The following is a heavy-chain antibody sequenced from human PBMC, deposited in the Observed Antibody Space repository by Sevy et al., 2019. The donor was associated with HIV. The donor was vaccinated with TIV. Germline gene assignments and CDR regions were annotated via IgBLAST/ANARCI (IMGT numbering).Heavy chain of an antibody. CDR3: ASNYCSGGSCYLYYFDY. V-gene: IGHV3-21*01. D-gene: IGHD2-15*01. CDR1: GFTFSSYS. CDR2: ISSSSSYI. Sequence: GGSLRLSCAASGFTFSSYSMNWVRQAPGKGLEWVSSISSSSSYIYYADSVKGRITISRDNAKNSLYLQMNSLRAEDTAVYYCASNYCSGGSCYLYYFDYWGQGTLVTVSS. J-gene: IGHJ4*02.